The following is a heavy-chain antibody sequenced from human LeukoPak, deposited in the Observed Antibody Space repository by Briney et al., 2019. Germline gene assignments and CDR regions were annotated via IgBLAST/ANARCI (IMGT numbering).Heavy chain of an antibody. CDR3: ARGRPVDY. CDR2: INHSGST. J-gene: IGHJ4*02. CDR1: GGSFSGYY. V-gene: IGHV4-34*01. Sequence: SETLSLTCAVYGGSFSGYYWSWIRQPPGKGLEWIGGINHSGSTNYNPSLKSRVTISVDTSKNQFSLKLSSVTAADTAVYYCARGRPVDYWGQGTLVTVSS.